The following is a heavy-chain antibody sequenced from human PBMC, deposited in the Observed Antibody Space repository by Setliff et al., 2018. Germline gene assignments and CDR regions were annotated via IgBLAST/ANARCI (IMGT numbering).Heavy chain of an antibody. CDR1: GFTFSTYA. D-gene: IGHD2-15*01. J-gene: IGHJ6*02. CDR2: ISSSSTYI. Sequence: GGSLRLSCAASGFTFSTYAMTWVRQAPGKGLEWVTAISSSSTYIFYADSVKGRFTIFRDSAKNSLHLQMTSLSAEDTAVYYCARRLPYFGMDVWGQGTTVTVSS. V-gene: IGHV3-21*06. CDR3: ARRLPYFGMDV.